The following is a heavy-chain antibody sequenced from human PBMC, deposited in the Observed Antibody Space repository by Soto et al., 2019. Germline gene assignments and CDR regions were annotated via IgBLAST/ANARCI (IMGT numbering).Heavy chain of an antibody. CDR1: GYTFTGYY. V-gene: IGHV1-2*04. CDR2: INPNSGGT. Sequence: GASVKVSCKASGYTFTGYYMHWVRQAPGQGLEWMGWINPNSGGTNYAQKFQGWVTMTRDTSISTAYMELSRLRSDDTAVYYCARDFRSDSSGWYEDYFDYWGQGTLVTVSS. D-gene: IGHD6-13*01. CDR3: ARDFRSDSSGWYEDYFDY. J-gene: IGHJ4*02.